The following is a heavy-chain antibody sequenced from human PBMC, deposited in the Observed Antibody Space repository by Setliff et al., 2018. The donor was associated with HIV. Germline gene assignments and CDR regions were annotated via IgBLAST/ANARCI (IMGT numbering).Heavy chain of an antibody. CDR3: ARTRGSGGDIDY. V-gene: IGHV2-70*17. D-gene: IGHD2-15*01. CDR2: IDWDDEK. CDR1: GFSLSTSRMC. Sequence: GPTLVNPTQTLTLICTFSGFSLSTSRMCVSWIRQPPGKALEWLARIDWDDEKLYSTSLKTRLTISKDTSKNQVVLTMTNMDPVDTATYYCARTRGSGGDIDYWGQGILVTVSS. J-gene: IGHJ4*02.